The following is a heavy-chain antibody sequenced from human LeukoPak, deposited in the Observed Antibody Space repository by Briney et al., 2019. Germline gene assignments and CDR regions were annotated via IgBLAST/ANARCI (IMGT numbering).Heavy chain of an antibody. J-gene: IGHJ2*01. CDR1: LVTPDDYA. CDR2: ISYNRDTI. CDR3: AKDYCGGDCYSGGYFDL. V-gene: IGHV3-9*02. Sequence: CLRLSCALSLVTPDDYAMPCVREAPGTRVGWGSGISYNRDTIAYADSVKCRFTISRDNAKNSLYLQMISLRAEDTALYYGAKDYCGGDCYSGGYFDLWGRGTLVTVSS. D-gene: IGHD2-21*02.